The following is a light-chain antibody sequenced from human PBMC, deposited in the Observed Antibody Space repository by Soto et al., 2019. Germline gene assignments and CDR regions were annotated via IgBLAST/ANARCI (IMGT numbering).Light chain of an antibody. J-gene: IGLJ1*01. CDR3: AAWDDSLNGPGA. CDR1: SSNIGINT. V-gene: IGLV1-44*01. Sequence: QSVLTQPPSASGTPGQRVTICCSGSSSNIGINTVNWYQQLPGTAPKLLIYSNNPRPSGVPDRFSGSKSGTSASLAISGLQSEDEADYYCAAWDDSLNGPGAFGTGTKDNVL. CDR2: SNN.